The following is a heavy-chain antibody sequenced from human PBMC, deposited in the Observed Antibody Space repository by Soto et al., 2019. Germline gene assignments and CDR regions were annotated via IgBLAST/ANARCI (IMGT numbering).Heavy chain of an antibody. J-gene: IGHJ4*02. CDR2: ISGSGDST. V-gene: IGHV3-23*01. CDR3: AKFDSTSNSGYDSFDC. CDR1: GFTFSNYA. D-gene: IGHD5-12*01. Sequence: PGGSLRLSCAASGFTFSNYAMSWVRQAPGKGLEWVSSISGSGDSTYYADSVKGRFAISXXXXXXXXXXXXSSLRTEDTSLYYCAKFDSTSNSGYDSFDCWGQGTLVTVSS.